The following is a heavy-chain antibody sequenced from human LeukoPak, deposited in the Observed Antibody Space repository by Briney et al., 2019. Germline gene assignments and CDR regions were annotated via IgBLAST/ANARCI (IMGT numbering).Heavy chain of an antibody. V-gene: IGHV4-59*01. CDR1: GGSISSYY. Sequence: PSETLSLTCTVSGGSISSYYWSWIRQPPGKGLEWIGYIYYSGSTNYNPSLKSRVTISVDTSKNQFSLKLSSVTAADTAVYYCARAGIAAAVGAFDIWGQGTMVTVSS. D-gene: IGHD6-13*01. J-gene: IGHJ3*02. CDR2: IYYSGST. CDR3: ARAGIAAAVGAFDI.